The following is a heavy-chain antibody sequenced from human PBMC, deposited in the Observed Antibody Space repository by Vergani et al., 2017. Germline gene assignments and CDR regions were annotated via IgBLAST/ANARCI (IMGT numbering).Heavy chain of an antibody. CDR3: AKGSKGSSWYTPNDY. CDR1: GFTFNSYA. V-gene: IGHV3-23*01. D-gene: IGHD6-13*01. CDR2: INNNGGST. J-gene: IGHJ4*02. Sequence: QLLESGGGLIQPGGSLRLSCAASGFTFNSYAMTWVRQAPGKGLEWVSGINNNGGSTYYADSVKGRFTISRDNSKNTLYLQMNSLRAEDTAVYYCAKGSKGSSWYTPNDYWGQGTLVTVSA.